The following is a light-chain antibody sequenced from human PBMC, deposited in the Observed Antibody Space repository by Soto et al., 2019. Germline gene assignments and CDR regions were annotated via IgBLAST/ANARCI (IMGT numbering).Light chain of an antibody. CDR1: ASNIGRNT. CDR3: AVWDDSLNGPV. Sequence: QSVLIQPPSASGTPGQRVTISCSGGASNIGRNTVNWYQDLPGTAPKLLISSDNKRPSGVPDRFSGSKSGTSASLAISGLQSEDEADYYCAVWDDSLNGPVFGGGTKLTVL. J-gene: IGLJ3*02. CDR2: SDN. V-gene: IGLV1-44*01.